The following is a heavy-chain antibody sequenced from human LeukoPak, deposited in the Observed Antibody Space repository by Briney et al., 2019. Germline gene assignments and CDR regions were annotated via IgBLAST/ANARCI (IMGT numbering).Heavy chain of an antibody. Sequence: GRSLRLSCAASGFTFSRNGMHWVRQAPGKGLEWVAVISYDGSNKYYADSVKGRFTISRDNSKNTLYLQMNSLRAEDTAVYYCARDRDSGWYYFDYWSQGTLVTVSS. CDR1: GFTFSRNG. V-gene: IGHV3-30*03. CDR3: ARDRDSGWYYFDY. J-gene: IGHJ4*02. CDR2: ISYDGSNK. D-gene: IGHD6-19*01.